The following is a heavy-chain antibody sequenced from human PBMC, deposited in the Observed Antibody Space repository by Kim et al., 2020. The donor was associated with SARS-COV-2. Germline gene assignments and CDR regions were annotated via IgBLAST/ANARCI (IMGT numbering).Heavy chain of an antibody. J-gene: IGHJ6*02. CDR3: AKDKAAGTVSYFYGMDV. V-gene: IGHV3-23*01. D-gene: IGHD6-13*01. Sequence: VKGRFTISRDNPKNTLYLQMDSLRADDTAVYFCAKDKAAGTVSYFYGMDVWGHGTTVTVSS.